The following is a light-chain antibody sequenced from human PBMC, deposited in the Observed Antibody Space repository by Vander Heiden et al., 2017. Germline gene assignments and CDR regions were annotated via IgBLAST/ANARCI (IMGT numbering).Light chain of an antibody. J-gene: IGLJ2*01. CDR1: SSDVGGYNY. Sequence: QSALTQPPSASGSPGQSVTISCTGTSSDVGGYNYVSWYQQHPGKAPKPMSDEVSKRPSGVPDRFSGSKSGNTASLTVSGLQAEDEADYYGSSYAGSNNLVFGGGTKLTVL. V-gene: IGLV2-8*01. CDR3: SSYAGSNNLV. CDR2: EVS.